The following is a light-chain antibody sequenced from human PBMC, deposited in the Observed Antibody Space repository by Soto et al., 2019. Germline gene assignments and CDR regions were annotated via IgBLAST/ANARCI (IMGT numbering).Light chain of an antibody. Sequence: EIVLTQSPGTLSLSPGERATLSCRASQSVSSSYLAWYQQKPGQAHRLLIYGASSRATGIPDRFSGSGSGTDFTLTISRLEPEDFAVYYCQQYSSSPHTFGQGTKLEIK. CDR3: QQYSSSPHT. V-gene: IGKV3-20*01. CDR2: GAS. J-gene: IGKJ2*01. CDR1: QSVSSSY.